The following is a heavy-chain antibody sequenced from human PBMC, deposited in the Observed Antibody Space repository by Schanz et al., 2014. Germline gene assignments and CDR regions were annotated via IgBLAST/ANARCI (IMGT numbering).Heavy chain of an antibody. Sequence: QVQLVQSGPAVKKPGASMKVSCLASGYSFTEYFLHWVRQAPGQGLEWMGWINPNSGETNYEQKSKGRVNLTSDTSISTAFMELSGLTSDDTATYFCARARYTGYDCSGYWGQGTLLIVSS. J-gene: IGHJ4*02. CDR2: INPNSGET. CDR1: GYSFTEYF. V-gene: IGHV1-2*02. D-gene: IGHD5-12*01. CDR3: ARARYTGYDCSGY.